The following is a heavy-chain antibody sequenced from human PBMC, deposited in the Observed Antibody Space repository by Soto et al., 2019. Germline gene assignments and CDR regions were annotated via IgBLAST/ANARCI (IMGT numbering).Heavy chain of an antibody. D-gene: IGHD3-10*01. CDR2: ISSSGSTI. Sequence: GESLKISCAASGFTFSSYEMNWVRQAPGKGLEWVSYISSSGSTIYYADSVKGRFTISRDNAKNSLYLQMNSLRAEDTAVYYCASDSRLDYYGSGSYFDYWGQGTLVTVSS. V-gene: IGHV3-48*03. J-gene: IGHJ4*02. CDR1: GFTFSSYE. CDR3: ASDSRLDYYGSGSYFDY.